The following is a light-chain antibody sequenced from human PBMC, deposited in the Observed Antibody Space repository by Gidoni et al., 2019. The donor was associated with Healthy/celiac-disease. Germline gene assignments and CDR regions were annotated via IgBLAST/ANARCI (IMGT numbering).Light chain of an antibody. J-gene: IGLJ2*01. CDR2: GNS. Sequence: QSVLTQPPSLSSAPGQRVTISCTGSSSNIGAGYDVHWYQQLPGTAPKLLIYGNSNRPSGVPDRFSGSKSGTSASLAITGRQAEDEADYYCQSYDSSLSAVVFGGGTKLTVL. CDR1: SSNIGAGYD. V-gene: IGLV1-40*01. CDR3: QSYDSSLSAVV.